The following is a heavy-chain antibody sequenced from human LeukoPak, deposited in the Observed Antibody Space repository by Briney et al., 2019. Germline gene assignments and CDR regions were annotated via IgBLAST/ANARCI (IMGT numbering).Heavy chain of an antibody. V-gene: IGHV3-48*01. CDR2: ISSSSSTI. CDR1: GFIFSNYW. D-gene: IGHD3-10*01. J-gene: IGHJ3*02. CDR3: ARAHRGGLDAFDI. Sequence: GGSLRLSCAASGFIFSNYWMGWVRQAPGKGLEWVSYISSSSSTIYYADSVRGRFTISRDNAKNSLYLQMNSLRAEDTAVYYCARAHRGGLDAFDIWGQGTMVTVSS.